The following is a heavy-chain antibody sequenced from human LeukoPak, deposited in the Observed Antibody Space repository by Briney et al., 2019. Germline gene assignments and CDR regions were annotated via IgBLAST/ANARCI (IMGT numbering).Heavy chain of an antibody. CDR3: ARGALAISRAAAGTWGDY. CDR2: IWYDGSNK. J-gene: IGHJ4*02. D-gene: IGHD6-13*01. Sequence: GGSLRLSCAASGFTFSSYGMHWVRQAPGKGLEWVAVIWYDGSNKYYADSVKGRYTISRDNSKNTLYLQMNSLRAEDTAVYYCARGALAISRAAAGTWGDYWGQGTLVTVSS. CDR1: GFTFSSYG. V-gene: IGHV3-33*01.